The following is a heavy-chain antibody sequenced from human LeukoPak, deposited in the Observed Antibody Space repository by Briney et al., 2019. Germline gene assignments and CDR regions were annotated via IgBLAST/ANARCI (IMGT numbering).Heavy chain of an antibody. Sequence: GGSLRLSCAASGFTFSSYGMHWVRQAPGKGLEWVAVIWYDGSNKYYADSVKGRFTISRDNSKNTPYLQMNSLRAEDTAVYYCARDGLSKGGYDWAPTYMDVWGQGTLVTVSS. CDR2: IWYDGSNK. J-gene: IGHJ4*02. CDR3: ARDGLSKGGYDWAPTYMDV. CDR1: GFTFSSYG. V-gene: IGHV3-33*01. D-gene: IGHD5-12*01.